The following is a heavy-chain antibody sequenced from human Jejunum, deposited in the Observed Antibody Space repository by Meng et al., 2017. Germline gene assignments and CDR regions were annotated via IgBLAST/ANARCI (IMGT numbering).Heavy chain of an antibody. CDR3: ARAVSENYFRADY. Sequence: GERVELGGGLVRPGGALGFYLAASGFTFNSYWVDWGRQGTGKGPVWVSQIKNDGSSTDYADSVKGRFTISRDNAKNTLYLQMNSLRAEETAVYYCARAVSENYFRADYWGQGTLVTVSS. J-gene: IGHJ4*02. CDR1: GFTFNSYW. D-gene: IGHD1-26*01. V-gene: IGHV3-74*01. CDR2: IKNDGSST.